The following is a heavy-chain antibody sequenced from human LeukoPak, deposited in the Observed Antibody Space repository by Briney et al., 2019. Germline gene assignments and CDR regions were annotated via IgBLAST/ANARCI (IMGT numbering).Heavy chain of an antibody. CDR3: ARDHGRFLEWLNYFHC. J-gene: IGHJ4*02. Sequence: GGSLRLSCAASGFTFSSYAMSWVRQAPGKGLGWVSHISGSGGSTYYADSVKGRFTLSRDNSKHTLSLQMNSLRGDATAVYYCARDHGRFLEWLNYFHCWGQGTIATVSS. V-gene: IGHV3-23*01. CDR1: GFTFSSYA. CDR2: ISGSGGST. D-gene: IGHD3-3*01.